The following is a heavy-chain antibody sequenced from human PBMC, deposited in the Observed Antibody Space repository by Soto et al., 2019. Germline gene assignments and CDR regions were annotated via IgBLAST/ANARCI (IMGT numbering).Heavy chain of an antibody. D-gene: IGHD1-20*01. V-gene: IGHV3-23*01. CDR3: ARDNWNGAYYGLDV. Sequence: TGGSLRLSCVASHFAFNIDAMTWVRQAPGKGLEWVPSMSGSGSSIYYADSVKGRFTITRDKSKKTLYLQMNSLSAEDTAVYWCARDNWNGAYYGLDVWGQGTTVTVSS. J-gene: IGHJ6*02. CDR2: MSGSGSSI. CDR1: HFAFNIDA.